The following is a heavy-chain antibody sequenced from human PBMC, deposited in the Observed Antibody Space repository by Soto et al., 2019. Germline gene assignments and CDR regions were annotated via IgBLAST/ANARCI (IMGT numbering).Heavy chain of an antibody. D-gene: IGHD5-18*01. Sequence: SLTCAVYGGSFSGYYWSWIRQPPGKGLEWIGEINHSGSTNYNPSLKSRVTISVDTSKNQFSLKLSSVTAADTAVYYCARGAIPLWFNWFDPWGQRTLVTVSS. V-gene: IGHV4-34*01. CDR3: ARGAIPLWFNWFDP. CDR2: INHSGST. J-gene: IGHJ5*02. CDR1: GGSFSGYY.